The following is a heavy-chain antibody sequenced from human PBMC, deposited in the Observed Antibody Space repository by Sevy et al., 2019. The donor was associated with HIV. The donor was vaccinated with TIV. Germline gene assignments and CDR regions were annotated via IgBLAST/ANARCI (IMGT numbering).Heavy chain of an antibody. J-gene: IGHJ4*02. Sequence: GGSLRLSCAASGFTFNTYSLIWVRQTPGKGLEWLSYIGTAAGVTYYADSVKGRFTISRGNAKNSLYLQMNSLRDEDTAVYYCARCPGHYSIDYWGQGTLVTVSS. CDR2: IGTAAGVT. CDR3: ARCPGHYSIDY. CDR1: GFTFNTYS. D-gene: IGHD2-21*01. V-gene: IGHV3-48*02.